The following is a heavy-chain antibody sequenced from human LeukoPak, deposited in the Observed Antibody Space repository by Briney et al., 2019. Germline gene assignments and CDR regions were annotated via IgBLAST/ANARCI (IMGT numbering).Heavy chain of an antibody. J-gene: IGHJ6*03. CDR3: AVCLDSSSVSVYYYMDV. D-gene: IGHD6-13*01. CDR2: IYYSGST. V-gene: IGHV4-59*01. Sequence: PSETLSLTCTVSGGSISSYYWSWIRQPPGKGLEWIEYIYYSGSTNYNPSLKSRVTTSVDTSKNQFSLKLSSVTAADTAVYYCAVCLDSSSVSVYYYMDVWGKGTTVTVSS. CDR1: GGSISSYY.